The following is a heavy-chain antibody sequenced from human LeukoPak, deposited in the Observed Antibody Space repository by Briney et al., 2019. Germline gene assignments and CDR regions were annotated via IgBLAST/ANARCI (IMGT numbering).Heavy chain of an antibody. D-gene: IGHD3-10*01. Sequence: GGSLRLSCAASGFTFSSYGMSWVRQAPGKGLEWVANIKQDGSEKYYVDSVKGRFTISRDNAKNSLYLQMNSLRAEDTAVYYCARVGASYYYGSGSYFTLGYFDYWGQGTLVTVSS. CDR2: IKQDGSEK. CDR3: ARVGASYYYGSGSYFTLGYFDY. J-gene: IGHJ4*02. V-gene: IGHV3-7*01. CDR1: GFTFSSYG.